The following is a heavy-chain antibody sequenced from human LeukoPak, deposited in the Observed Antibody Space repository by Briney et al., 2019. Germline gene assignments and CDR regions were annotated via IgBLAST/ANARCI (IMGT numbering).Heavy chain of an antibody. CDR2: ISNSGNTI. V-gene: IGHV3-11*01. D-gene: IGHD3-10*01. J-gene: IGHJ4*02. CDR3: ARARGSYSFDY. Sequence: PGGSLRLSCAASGFTFSDYYMGWMRQALGKGLEWVSYISNSGNTIYYADSVKGRFTLSRDNAKDSLYLQMNSLRAEDTAVYYCARARGSYSFDYWGQGTLVTVSS. CDR1: GFTFSDYY.